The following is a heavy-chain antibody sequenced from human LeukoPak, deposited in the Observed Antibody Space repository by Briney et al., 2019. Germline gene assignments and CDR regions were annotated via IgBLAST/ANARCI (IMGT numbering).Heavy chain of an antibody. CDR3: ARDWAHGSFDF. CDR1: GYPFTTFS. CDR2: INPGIFTT. Sequence: GASVKLSCKASGYPFTTFSLDWVRQAPGQGLEWMAIINPGIFTTTYAQKLQERITVTSDTSTATVYMELRSLRLEDTAVYFCARDWAHGSFDFWGQGTLVTVSS. D-gene: IGHD3-16*01. V-gene: IGHV1-46*01. J-gene: IGHJ5*01.